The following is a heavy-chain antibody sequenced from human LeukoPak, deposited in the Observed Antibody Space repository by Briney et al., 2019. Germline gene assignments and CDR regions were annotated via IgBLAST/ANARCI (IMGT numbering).Heavy chain of an antibody. V-gene: IGHV3-48*03. J-gene: IGHJ6*02. D-gene: IGHD4/OR15-4a*01. CDR1: GFTFSSYE. Sequence: GGSLRLSRAASGFTFSSYEMNWVRQAPGKGLEWVSYISSSGSTIYYADSVKGRFTISRDNAKNSLYLQMNSLRAEDTAVYYCASEPMVPYGMDVWGQGTTVTVSS. CDR3: ASEPMVPYGMDV. CDR2: ISSSGSTI.